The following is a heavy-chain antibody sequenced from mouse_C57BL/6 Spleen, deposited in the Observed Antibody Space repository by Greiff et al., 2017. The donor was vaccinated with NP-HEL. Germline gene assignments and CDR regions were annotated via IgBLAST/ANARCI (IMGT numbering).Heavy chain of an antibody. D-gene: IGHD2-1*01. CDR1: GFTFSDYG. V-gene: IGHV5-17*01. Sequence: EVQVVESGGGLVKPGGSLKLSCAASGFTFSDYGMHWVRQAPEKGLEWVANISSGSSIIYYADTVKGRFTISRDNAKNTLFLQMTSLRSEDTAMYYCARTYGINYYAMDYWGQGTSVTVSS. J-gene: IGHJ4*01. CDR2: ISSGSSII. CDR3: ARTYGINYYAMDY.